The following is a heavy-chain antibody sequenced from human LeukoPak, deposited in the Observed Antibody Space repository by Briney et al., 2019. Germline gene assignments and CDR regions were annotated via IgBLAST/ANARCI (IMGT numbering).Heavy chain of an antibody. CDR3: VRDLMGSGSTTADLHH. D-gene: IGHD3-10*01. V-gene: IGHV3-21*01. J-gene: IGHJ1*01. Sequence: PGGSLRLTCAASGFTFSDYSMNWVRQAPGKGLEWVSSISRSSRHVYYAGSVKGRFTVYRDNAKNSLYLKMNSLRAEDMAVYFCVRDLMGSGSTTADLHHWGQGTLVTVSS. CDR2: ISRSSRHV. CDR1: GFTFSDYS.